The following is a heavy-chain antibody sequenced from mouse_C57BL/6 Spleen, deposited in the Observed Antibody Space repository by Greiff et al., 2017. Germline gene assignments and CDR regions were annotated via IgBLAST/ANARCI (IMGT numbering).Heavy chain of an antibody. CDR1: GYTFTSYW. V-gene: IGHV1-50*01. D-gene: IGHD4-1*01. J-gene: IGHJ2*01. CDR3: ARKLYYFDY. Sequence: VQLQQPGAELVKPGASVKLSCKASGYTFTSYWMQWVKQRPGQGLEWIGEIDPSDSYTNYNQKFKGKATLTVDTSSSTAYMQLSSLTSEDSAVYYCARKLYYFDYWGQGTTRTVSS. CDR2: IDPSDSYT.